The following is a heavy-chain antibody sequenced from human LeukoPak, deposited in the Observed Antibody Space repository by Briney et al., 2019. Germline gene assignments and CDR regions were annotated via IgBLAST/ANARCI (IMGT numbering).Heavy chain of an antibody. CDR2: INPSGGST. J-gene: IGHJ4*02. V-gene: IGHV1-46*01. CDR1: GYTFTSYY. D-gene: IGHD3-22*01. CDR3: ATHPDYYDSSGYYSGSSDY. Sequence: ASVKVSCKASGYTFTSYYMHWVRQAPGQGLEWMGIINPSGGSTSYAQKFQGRVTMTRDTSTSTVYMELSSLRSEDTAVYYCATHPDYYDSSGYYSGSSDYWGQGTLVTVSS.